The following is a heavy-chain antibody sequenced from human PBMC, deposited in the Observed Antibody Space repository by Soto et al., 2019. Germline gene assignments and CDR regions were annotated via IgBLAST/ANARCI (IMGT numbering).Heavy chain of an antibody. V-gene: IGHV1-69*13. CDR1: GGTFSSYA. Sequence: SVKGSCKASGGTFSSYAISWVRQAPGQGLEWMGGIIPIFGTANYAQKFQGRVTITADESTSTAYMELSSLRSEDTAAYYCATDIVVVPAAKRVYYYYGMDVWGQGTTVTVS. CDR3: ATDIVVVPAAKRVYYYYGMDV. J-gene: IGHJ6*02. CDR2: IIPIFGTA. D-gene: IGHD2-2*01.